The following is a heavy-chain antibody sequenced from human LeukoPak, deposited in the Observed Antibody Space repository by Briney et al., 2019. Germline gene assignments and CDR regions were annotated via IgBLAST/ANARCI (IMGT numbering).Heavy chain of an antibody. V-gene: IGHV1-18*01. CDR2: ISAYNGNT. J-gene: IGHJ4*02. CDR1: GYTFTSYG. CDR3: AKVGQNYHILTYYFDY. D-gene: IGHD3-9*01. Sequence: GASVKVSCKASGYTFTSYGISWVRQAPGQGLEWMGWISAYNGNTNYAQKLQGRVTMTTDTSTSTAYMELRSLRSDDTAVYYCAKVGQNYHILTYYFDYWGQGTLVTVSS.